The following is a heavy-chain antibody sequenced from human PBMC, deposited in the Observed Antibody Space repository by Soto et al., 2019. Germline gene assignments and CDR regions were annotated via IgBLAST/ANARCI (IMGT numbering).Heavy chain of an antibody. V-gene: IGHV3-23*01. J-gene: IGHJ4*02. CDR3: ATVHNTSRSFDY. CDR1: GFSVNTYA. D-gene: IGHD1-20*01. Sequence: EVQLLDSGGGLVQPGASLRLSCAASGFSVNTYAMSWVRQAPGKGLEWVSTTGISGRTTYYADSVKGRFTVSRDDSKNTLDLQMSSLRAEDTAVYYCATVHNTSRSFDYWGQATLVTVSS. CDR2: TGISGRTT.